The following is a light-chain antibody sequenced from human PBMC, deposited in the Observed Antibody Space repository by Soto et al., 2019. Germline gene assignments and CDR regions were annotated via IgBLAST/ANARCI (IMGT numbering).Light chain of an antibody. V-gene: IGLV2-11*01. CDR3: CSNAGSYISV. Sequence: QSALTQPRSVSGSPGQSVAISCTGTSGDVGGYNYVSWYQQHPGTAPKLLIYDVSKRPSGVPDRFSGSKSGNTASLTISGLQAGDEADYFCCSNAGSYISVFGGGTKLTDL. CDR2: DVS. J-gene: IGLJ3*02. CDR1: SGDVGGYNY.